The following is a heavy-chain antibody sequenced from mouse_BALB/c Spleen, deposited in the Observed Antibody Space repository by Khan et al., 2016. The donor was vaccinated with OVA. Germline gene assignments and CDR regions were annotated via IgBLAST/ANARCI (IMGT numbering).Heavy chain of an antibody. D-gene: IGHD2-1*01. J-gene: IGHJ4*01. CDR1: GYTFTTYW. V-gene: IGHV1-7*01. Sequence: QIQLVQSGAELAKPGASMKMSCKAPGYTFTTYWMHWIKQRPGQGLEWIGYINPNTGYNECEQKFKDKATLTADKSSSTVYMQLSSLTSEDSAVYYCATSGQYGGNYYFGMDYWGQGTSVTVSS. CDR2: INPNTGYN. CDR3: ATSGQYGGNYYFGMDY.